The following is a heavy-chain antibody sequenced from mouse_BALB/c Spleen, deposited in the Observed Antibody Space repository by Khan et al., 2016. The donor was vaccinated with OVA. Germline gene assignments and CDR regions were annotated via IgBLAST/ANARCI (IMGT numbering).Heavy chain of an antibody. D-gene: IGHD2-12*01. J-gene: IGHJ3*01. Sequence: LQQSGSELVRPGASVKLSCKASGYTFTSYWMHCVKQRPGQGLEWIGDIYPGSGSTNYDEKFKSKATLTVDTSSSTAYMQLSSLTSEDSAVYYCTRWSYWFAYWGQGTLVTVSA. CDR2: IYPGSGST. CDR1: GYTFTSYW. CDR3: TRWSYWFAY. V-gene: IGHV1S22*01.